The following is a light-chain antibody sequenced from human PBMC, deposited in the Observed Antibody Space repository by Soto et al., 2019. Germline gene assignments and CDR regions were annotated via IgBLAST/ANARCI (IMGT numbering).Light chain of an antibody. CDR3: FSYAGSSTFWV. V-gene: IGLV2-23*02. CDR2: EVS. Sequence: QSALTQPASVSGSPGQSITISCTGTSSDVGSYNLVSWYQQHPGKAPKLMIYEVSKRPSGVSNRFSGSKSGNTASLKISGLQAEDEADYYCFSYAGSSTFWVFGGGTKLTVL. J-gene: IGLJ3*02. CDR1: SSDVGSYNL.